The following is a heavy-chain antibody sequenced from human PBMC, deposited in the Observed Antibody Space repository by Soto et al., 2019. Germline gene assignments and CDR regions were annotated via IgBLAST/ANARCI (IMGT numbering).Heavy chain of an antibody. CDR1: GSTFSSYT. V-gene: IGHV1-69*04. CDR3: ARDLRVVAATPSYYYYGMDV. J-gene: IGHJ6*02. D-gene: IGHD2-15*01. Sequence: SVKVSCKASGSTFSSYTISWVRQAPGQGLEWMGRIIPILGIANYAQKFQGRVTITADKSTSTAYMELSSLRSEDTAVYYCARDLRVVAATPSYYYYGMDVWGQGPTVTVSS. CDR2: IIPILGIA.